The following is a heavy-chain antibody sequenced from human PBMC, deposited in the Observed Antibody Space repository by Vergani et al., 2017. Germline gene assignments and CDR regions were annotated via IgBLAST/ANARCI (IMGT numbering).Heavy chain of an antibody. V-gene: IGHV3-49*04. CDR2: IWSKPYGGTT. CDR3: ARGQDIVVVPAAIGVENWYFDL. CDR1: GFTLGEYA. J-gene: IGHJ2*01. Sequence: EVHLVESGGGLVQPGRSLRLSCSGSGFTLGEYAMTWVRQAPGKGLEWVAFIWSKPYGGTTEYAASVKGRFTISRDNSKNTLYLQMNSLRAEDTAVYYCARGQDIVVVPAAIGVENWYFDLWGRGTLVTVSS. D-gene: IGHD2-2*01.